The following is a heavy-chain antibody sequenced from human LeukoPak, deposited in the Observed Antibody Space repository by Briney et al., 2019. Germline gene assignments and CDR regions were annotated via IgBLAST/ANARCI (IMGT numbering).Heavy chain of an antibody. D-gene: IGHD2-2*01. V-gene: IGHV1-69*05. CDR1: GGTFSSYA. CDR2: IIPIFGTA. Sequence: SVKVSCKASGGTFSSYAISWVRQAPGQGLEWMGGIIPIFGTANYAQKFQGRVTITTDESTSTAYMELSSLRSEDTAVYYCARGSSTSCNYCPYYCYYYMDVWGKGTTVTVSS. CDR3: ARGSSTSCNYCPYYCYYYMDV. J-gene: IGHJ6*03.